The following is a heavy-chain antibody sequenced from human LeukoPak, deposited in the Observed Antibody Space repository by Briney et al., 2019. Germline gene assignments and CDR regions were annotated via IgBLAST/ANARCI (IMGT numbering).Heavy chain of an antibody. CDR3: ATNKRGHSGYDLDY. CDR2: FDPEDGET. Sequence: ASVKVSCKVSGHTLTELSMHWVRQAPGKGLEWMGGFDPEDGETIYAQKFQGRVTMTEDTSTDTAYMELSSLRSEDTAVYYCATNKRGHSGYDLDYWGQGTLVTVSS. CDR1: GHTLTELS. V-gene: IGHV1-24*01. D-gene: IGHD5-12*01. J-gene: IGHJ4*02.